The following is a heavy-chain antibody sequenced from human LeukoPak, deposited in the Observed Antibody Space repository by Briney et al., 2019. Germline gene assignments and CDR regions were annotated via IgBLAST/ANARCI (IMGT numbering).Heavy chain of an antibody. CDR2: INSDGSST. Sequence: GGSLRLSCAASGSTFSSYWMHWVRQAPGKGLVWVSRINSDGSSTNYADSVKGRFTISRENAKNTVYLQMNSLRAEDTAVYYCARVAAWDSSGYLFDYWGQGTLVTVSS. J-gene: IGHJ4*02. CDR3: ARVAAWDSSGYLFDY. V-gene: IGHV3-74*01. D-gene: IGHD3-22*01. CDR1: GSTFSSYW.